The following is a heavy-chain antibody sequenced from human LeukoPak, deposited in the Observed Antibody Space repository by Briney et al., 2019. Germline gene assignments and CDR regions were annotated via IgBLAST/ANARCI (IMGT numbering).Heavy chain of an antibody. V-gene: IGHV3-66*01. CDR1: GFAVSSNY. J-gene: IGHJ4*02. CDR3: ARTTTFAPHFDY. CDR2: IYSGGST. D-gene: IGHD1-1*01. Sequence: GGSLRLSCAASGFAVSSNYMSWVRQAPGKGLEWVSVIYSGGSTYYADSVKGRFTISRDNSKNTLYLQMNSLRAEDTAVYYCARTTTFAPHFDYWGQGTLVTVSS.